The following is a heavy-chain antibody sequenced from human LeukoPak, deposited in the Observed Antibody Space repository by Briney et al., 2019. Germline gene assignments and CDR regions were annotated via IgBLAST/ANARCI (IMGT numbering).Heavy chain of an antibody. V-gene: IGHV1-2*02. CDR2: INPNSGGT. CDR1: GYTFTGYY. CDR3: ARRYGSGSYKKTVDY. J-gene: IGHJ4*02. D-gene: IGHD3-10*01. Sequence: ASVKVSCKTSGYTFTGYYMHWVRQAPGQGLEWMGWINPNSGGTNYAQKFQGRVTMTRDTSISTAYMELSRLRSEDTAVYYCARRYGSGSYKKTVDYWGQGTLVTVSS.